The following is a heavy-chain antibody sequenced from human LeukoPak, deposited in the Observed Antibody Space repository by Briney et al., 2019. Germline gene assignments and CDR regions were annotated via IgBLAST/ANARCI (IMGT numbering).Heavy chain of an antibody. CDR2: ISGYSGKT. Sequence: ASVKVSCKASGYSFNKFGISWVRQAPGQGLEWMGWISGYSGKTDSAQKLQDRVTMTTDNSTSTAYLELRSLRSDDTAVYFCVRVGSAYGDPLEFDLWGQGTLVPVS. V-gene: IGHV1-18*01. D-gene: IGHD2-21*01. CDR3: VRVGSAYGDPLEFDL. CDR1: GYSFNKFG. J-gene: IGHJ5*02.